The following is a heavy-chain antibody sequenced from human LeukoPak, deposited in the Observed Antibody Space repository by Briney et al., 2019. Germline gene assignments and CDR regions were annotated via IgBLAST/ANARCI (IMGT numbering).Heavy chain of an antibody. CDR3: ARDDRWWFRELPLFEYYYYGMDV. CDR1: GYTFTSYY. J-gene: IGHJ6*02. Sequence: ASVKVSCKASGYTFTSYYMHWVRQAPGQGLEWMGIINPSGGSTSYAQKFQGRVTMTRDTSTSTVYMELSSLRSEDTAVYYCARDDRWWFRELPLFEYYYYGMDVWGQGTTVTVSS. V-gene: IGHV1-46*01. CDR2: INPSGGST. D-gene: IGHD3-10*01.